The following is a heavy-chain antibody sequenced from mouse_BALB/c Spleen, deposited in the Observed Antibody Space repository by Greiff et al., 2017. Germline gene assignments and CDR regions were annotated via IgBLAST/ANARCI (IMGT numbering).Heavy chain of an antibody. CDR2: FSSGGST. D-gene: IGHD2-1*01. J-gene: IGHJ2*01. V-gene: IGHV5-6-5*01. Sequence: EVQVVESGGGLVKPGGSLKLSCAASGFTFSSYAMSWVRQTPEKRLEWVASFSSGGSTYYPDSVKGRFTISRDNARNIQYLQMRSLRTEDTAMYYCARGRDGNLYYFDYWGQGTTLTVSS. CDR1: GFTFSSYA. CDR3: ARGRDGNLYYFDY.